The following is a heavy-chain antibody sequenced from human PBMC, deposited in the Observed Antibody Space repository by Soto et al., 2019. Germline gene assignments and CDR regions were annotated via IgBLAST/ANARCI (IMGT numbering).Heavy chain of an antibody. CDR1: GFTFSNND. J-gene: IGHJ4*02. CDR2: IDGTSTFS. Sequence: LRLSCVASGFTFSNNDMTWVRQAPGKGLEWVSTIDGTSTFSNYADSVKGRFTISRDNSKNTLYLQMNSLRAEDTAVYYCAKDWGAAAGTGQTFDYWGQGTLVTVSS. D-gene: IGHD6-13*01. V-gene: IGHV3-23*01. CDR3: AKDWGAAAGTGQTFDY.